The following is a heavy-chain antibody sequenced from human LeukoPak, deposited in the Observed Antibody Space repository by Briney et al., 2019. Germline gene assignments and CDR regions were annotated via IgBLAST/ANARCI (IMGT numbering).Heavy chain of an antibody. CDR3: ARATQQSSGWSGQFGGYYYMDV. CDR2: IYYSGST. J-gene: IGHJ6*03. Sequence: KASETLSLTCTVSGGSISSSSYYWGWIRQPPGKGLEWIGSIYYSGSTYYNPSLKSRVTISVDTSKNQFSLKLSSVTAADTAVYYCARATQQSSGWSGQFGGYYYMDVWGKGATVTVSS. D-gene: IGHD6-19*01. V-gene: IGHV4-39*07. CDR1: GGSISSSSYY.